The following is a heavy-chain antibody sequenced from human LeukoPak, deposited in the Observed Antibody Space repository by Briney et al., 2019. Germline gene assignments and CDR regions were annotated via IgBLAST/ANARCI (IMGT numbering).Heavy chain of an antibody. J-gene: IGHJ4*02. V-gene: IGHV4-31*03. CDR1: GGSISSGGYY. Sequence: SETLSLTCTVSGGSISSGGYYWSWIRQHPGKGLEWIGYIYYSGSTYYNPSLKSRVTISVDTSKNQFSLKLSSVTAADTAVYYCARDRYDSSILDYWGQGTLVTVSS. D-gene: IGHD3-22*01. CDR2: IYYSGST. CDR3: ARDRYDSSILDY.